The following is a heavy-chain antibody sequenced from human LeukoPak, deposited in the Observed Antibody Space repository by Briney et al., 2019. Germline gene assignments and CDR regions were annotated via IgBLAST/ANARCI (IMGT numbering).Heavy chain of an antibody. CDR1: GGSFTTYY. CDR2: INQSGGT. D-gene: IGHD1-26*01. Sequence: SETLSLTCAVYGGSFTTYYSRWFRQPPGKGLEWIGEINQSGGTHYNPSLKSRLTISSDTSNNQSSLTLRSVTAADTAVYFFLRGRNWEQSWGQGTLVTVSS. V-gene: IGHV4-34*01. J-gene: IGHJ4*02. CDR3: LRGRNWEQS.